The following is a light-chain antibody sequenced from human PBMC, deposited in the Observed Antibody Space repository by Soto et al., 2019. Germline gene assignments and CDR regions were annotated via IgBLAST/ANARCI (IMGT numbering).Light chain of an antibody. J-gene: IGLJ1*01. Sequence: QSVLTQPAPVSGSPVQSITISCTGTSSDVGGYNYVSWYQQHPGKAPKLMIYDVRNRPSGVSNRFSGSKSVNTASLTISGLQAEDEADYYCSSYTTISTYVFGTGTKVTVL. V-gene: IGLV2-14*03. CDR2: DVR. CDR1: SSDVGGYNY. CDR3: SSYTTISTYV.